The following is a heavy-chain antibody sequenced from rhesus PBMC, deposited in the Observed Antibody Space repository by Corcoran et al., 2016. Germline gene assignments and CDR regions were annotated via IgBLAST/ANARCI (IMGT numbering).Heavy chain of an antibody. J-gene: IGHJ4*01. V-gene: IGHV2S1*01. CDR3: ARTTDLSAVLVVTTRGIWDY. CDR1: GFSLSTSGMG. Sequence: QVTLKESGPALVKPTQTLTLTCTFSGFSLSTSGMGVGWIRQPPGKALEGLGSIYWDDDKYYSTSLKSRLTISKDTSKNQVVLTMTNMDPVDTATYYCARTTDLSAVLVVTTRGIWDYWGQGVLVTVSS. D-gene: IGHD2-21*01. CDR2: IYWDDDK.